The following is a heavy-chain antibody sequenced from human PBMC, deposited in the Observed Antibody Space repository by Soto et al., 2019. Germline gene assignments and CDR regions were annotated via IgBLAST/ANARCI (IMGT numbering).Heavy chain of an antibody. CDR1: GFTFSSYA. Sequence: PGGSLRLSCAASGFTFSSYAMHWVRQAPGKGLEWVAVISYDGSNKYYADSVKGRFTISRDNSKNTLYLQMNSLRAEDTAVYYCARDLLSSSWPYYYYYGMDVWGQGTTVTV. V-gene: IGHV3-30-3*01. CDR3: ARDLLSSSWPYYYYYGMDV. CDR2: ISYDGSNK. D-gene: IGHD6-13*01. J-gene: IGHJ6*02.